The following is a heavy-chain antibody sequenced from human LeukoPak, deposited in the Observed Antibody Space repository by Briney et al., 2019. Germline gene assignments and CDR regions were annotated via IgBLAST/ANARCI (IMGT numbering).Heavy chain of an antibody. CDR3: ASLPFWSGYRQIDY. D-gene: IGHD3-3*01. CDR2: ISYDGSNK. Sequence: GGSLRLSCAASGFTFSSYAMHWVRQAPGKGLEWVAVISYDGSNKYYADSVKGRFTISRDNSKNTLYLRMNSLRAEDTAVYYCASLPFWSGYRQIDYWGQGTLVTVSS. V-gene: IGHV3-30*01. CDR1: GFTFSSYA. J-gene: IGHJ4*02.